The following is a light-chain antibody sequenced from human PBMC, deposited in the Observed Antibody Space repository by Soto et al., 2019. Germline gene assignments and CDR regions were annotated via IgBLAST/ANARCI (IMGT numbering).Light chain of an antibody. CDR1: SSDVCGYNY. CDR2: DVS. CDR3: CSYAGSYTSLYV. V-gene: IGLV2-11*01. Sequence: QSVLTQPRSVSGSPGQSVTISCTGTSSDVCGYNYVSWYQQHPGKAPKLMIYDVSKRPSGVPDRFSGSKSGNTASLTISGLQAEDEADHYCCSYAGSYTSLYVFGTGTKVTVL. J-gene: IGLJ1*01.